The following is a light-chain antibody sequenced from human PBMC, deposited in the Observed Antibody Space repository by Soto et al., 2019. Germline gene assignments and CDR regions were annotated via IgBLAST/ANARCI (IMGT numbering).Light chain of an antibody. CDR1: QTISSW. CDR3: QPYNNWPLT. Sequence: DIQMTQSPSTLSGSVGDRVTITCRASQTISSWLAWYQQKPGKAPKLLIYKASTLKSGVPSRFSGSGSGTEFTLTINSLQSEDFAVYYCQPYNNWPLTFGGGTKVDI. CDR2: KAS. J-gene: IGKJ4*01. V-gene: IGKV1-5*03.